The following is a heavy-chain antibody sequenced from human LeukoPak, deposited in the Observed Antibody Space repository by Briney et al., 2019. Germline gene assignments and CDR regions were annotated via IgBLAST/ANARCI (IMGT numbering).Heavy chain of an antibody. CDR3: TRPRIPAIKGAFDI. D-gene: IGHD6-25*01. J-gene: IGHJ3*02. CDR1: GGSFSGYY. CDR2: VYYSGST. V-gene: IGHV4-39*01. Sequence: SETLSLTCAVYGGSFSGYYWGWIRQPPGKGLEWIGSVYYSGSTYYSPSLKSRVTISVDTSKNQFSLKLSSVTAADTAVYYCTRPRIPAIKGAFDIWGQGTMVTVSS.